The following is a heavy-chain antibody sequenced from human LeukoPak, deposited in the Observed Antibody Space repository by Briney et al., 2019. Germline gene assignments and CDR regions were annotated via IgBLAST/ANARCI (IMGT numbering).Heavy chain of an antibody. CDR2: ISSSSSYI. CDR3: ARVGSGYTNDAFDI. Sequence: PGGSLRLSCAASGFTFVDYGMSWVRQAPGKGLEWVSSISSSSSYIYYADSVKGRFTISRANAKNSLYLQMNSLRAEDTAVYYCARVGSGYTNDAFDIWGQGTMVTVSS. J-gene: IGHJ3*02. D-gene: IGHD5-12*01. CDR1: GFTFVDYG. V-gene: IGHV3-21*01.